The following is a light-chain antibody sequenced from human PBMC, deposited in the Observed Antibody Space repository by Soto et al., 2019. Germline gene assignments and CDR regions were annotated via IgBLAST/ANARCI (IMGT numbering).Light chain of an antibody. CDR3: QQYDNWPRT. CDR2: GAS. Sequence: ETVMTQSPGTLSVSLGERATLSCRASQSVSIHLAWYQQKPGQAPRLLIYGASTRATGIPARFSGSGSGTEFTLTISGLQSEDFAVYYCQQYDNWPRTFGQGTKVDIK. J-gene: IGKJ1*01. V-gene: IGKV3-15*01. CDR1: QSVSIH.